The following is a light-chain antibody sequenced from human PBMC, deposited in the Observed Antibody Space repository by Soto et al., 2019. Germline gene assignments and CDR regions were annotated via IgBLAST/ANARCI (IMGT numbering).Light chain of an antibody. Sequence: QSVLTQPASVSGSPVQSITISCTGTSSDVGSYNLVSWYQQHPGKVPKLIIYQGGQRPSGVSSRFSGSKSGNTASLTISGLQAEDEAEYFCSSYAGSSTLFVFGTGTKVTVL. V-gene: IGLV2-23*01. CDR2: QGG. J-gene: IGLJ1*01. CDR3: SSYAGSSTLFV. CDR1: SSDVGSYNL.